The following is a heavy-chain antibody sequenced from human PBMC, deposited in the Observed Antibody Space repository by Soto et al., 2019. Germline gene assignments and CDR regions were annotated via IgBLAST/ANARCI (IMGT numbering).Heavy chain of an antibody. CDR3: ASLYYYDSSGYPFDY. CDR1: GFTFSSYE. J-gene: IGHJ4*02. Sequence: GSLRLSCAASGFTFSSYEMNWVRQAPGKGLEWVSYISSSGSTIYYADSVKGRFTISRDNAKNSLYLQMNSLRAEDTAVYYCASLYYYDSSGYPFDYWGQGTLVTVSS. D-gene: IGHD3-22*01. CDR2: ISSSGSTI. V-gene: IGHV3-48*03.